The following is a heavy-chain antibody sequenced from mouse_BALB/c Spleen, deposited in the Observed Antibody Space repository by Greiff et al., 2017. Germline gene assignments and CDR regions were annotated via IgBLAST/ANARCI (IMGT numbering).Heavy chain of an antibody. V-gene: IGHV2-2*02. Sequence: QVQLKESGPGLVQPSQSLSITCTVSGFSLTSYGVHWVRQSPGKGLEWLGVIWSGGSTDYNAAFISRLSISKDNSKSQVFFKMNSLQANDTAIYYCARKDDYDGKGFDYWGQGTTLTVSS. CDR2: IWSGGST. CDR1: GFSLTSYG. D-gene: IGHD2-4*01. CDR3: ARKDDYDGKGFDY. J-gene: IGHJ2*01.